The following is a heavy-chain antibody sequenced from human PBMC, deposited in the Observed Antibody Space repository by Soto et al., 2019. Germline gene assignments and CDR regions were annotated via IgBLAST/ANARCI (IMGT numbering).Heavy chain of an antibody. CDR3: ARRVSSGGWSLVDY. CDR2: TNHSGDT. Sequence: QVQLQQWGAGLLKPSETLSLTCAVYGGSFSDYYWSWIRQPPGKGLEWIGETNHSGDTNYNPSLKSRVTISVDMSKSQFSLKLSSVTAADTAVYYGARRVSSGGWSLVDYWGQGNRVTVSS. V-gene: IGHV4-34*01. CDR1: GGSFSDYY. J-gene: IGHJ4*02. D-gene: IGHD6-19*01.